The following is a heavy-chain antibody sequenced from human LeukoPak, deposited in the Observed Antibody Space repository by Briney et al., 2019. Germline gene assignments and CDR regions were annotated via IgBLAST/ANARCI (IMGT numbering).Heavy chain of an antibody. Sequence: SETLSLTCTVSGASMPGYHWTWIRQPPGKVLEYIGYVYNSGTTCYNPSLKSRVTISADMSKTQFSLKLTSVTAADTAIYYCARGSGGYRFDPWGLGTLVTVSS. CDR1: GASMPGYH. V-gene: IGHV4-59*01. J-gene: IGHJ5*02. CDR2: VYNSGTT. CDR3: ARGSGGYRFDP. D-gene: IGHD3-10*01.